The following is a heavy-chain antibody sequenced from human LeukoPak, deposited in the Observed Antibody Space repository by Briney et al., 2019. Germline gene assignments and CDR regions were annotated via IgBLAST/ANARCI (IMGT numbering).Heavy chain of an antibody. V-gene: IGHV4-4*07. CDR2: FYTSGTT. J-gene: IGHJ4*02. D-gene: IGHD3-3*01. CDR1: GGSISTYP. Sequence: SETLSLTCTVSGGSISTYPWCWIRQAAGKRLEWIGCFYTSGTTNYNPSLKSRVAMSVDTSKNQFSLRLSSVTAADTAVYYCARPGNYDFWSPYEDWGQGSLVTVSS. CDR3: ARPGNYDFWSPYED.